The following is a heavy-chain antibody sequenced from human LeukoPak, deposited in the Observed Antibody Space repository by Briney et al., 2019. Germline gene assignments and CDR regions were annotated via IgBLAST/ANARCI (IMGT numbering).Heavy chain of an antibody. CDR1: GGSISSSSYC. D-gene: IGHD6-19*01. CDR3: ARAGWLPFGY. CDR2: IYYSGST. Sequence: SETLSLTCTVSGGSISSSSYCWGWIRQPPGKGLEWIVSIYYSGSTYYHPSLKSRVPISVDTSKNQFSLKLSSVTAADTAVYYCARAGWLPFGYWGQGTLVTVSS. J-gene: IGHJ4*02. V-gene: IGHV4-39*01.